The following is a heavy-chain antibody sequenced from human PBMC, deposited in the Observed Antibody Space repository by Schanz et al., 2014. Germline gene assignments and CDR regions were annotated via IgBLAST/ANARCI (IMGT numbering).Heavy chain of an antibody. CDR3: ARTIAYGGSSGYFDY. J-gene: IGHJ4*02. Sequence: QVQLVQSGAEVKKPGASLKVSCKASGYTFTSYFIHWVRQAPGQGLEWMGIINLYGGSTNYAQKFQGRVTVTRDTSTSTVHMELNSLRSEDTAVYYCARTIAYGGSSGYFDYWGQGTLVTVSS. V-gene: IGHV1-46*03. D-gene: IGHD4-17*01. CDR1: GYTFTSYF. CDR2: INLYGGST.